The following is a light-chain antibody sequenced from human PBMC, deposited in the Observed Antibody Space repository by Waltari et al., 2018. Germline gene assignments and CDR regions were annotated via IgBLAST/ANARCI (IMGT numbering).Light chain of an antibody. V-gene: IGLV2-14*01. CDR2: EVS. Sequence: QSALTQPASVSGSPGQSITISCSGTDSDVGAYDFVSWYQQHPGKAPHLIIYEVSNRPSGIANLFSASKSGNTASLTISGLQAEDEADYCCSSYTTSSAPGVFGTGTRVTVL. CDR1: DSDVGAYDF. J-gene: IGLJ1*01. CDR3: SSYTTSSAPGV.